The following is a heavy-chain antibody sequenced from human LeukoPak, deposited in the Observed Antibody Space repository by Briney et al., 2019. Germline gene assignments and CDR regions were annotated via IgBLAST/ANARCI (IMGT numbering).Heavy chain of an antibody. CDR3: ARFTVFDY. Sequence: GRSLRLSCAASGFTFSSYAMHWVRQAPGKGLEWVAVISYDGSNKYYADSVKGRFTISRDNSKNTLYLQMNSLRAEDTAVYYRARFTVFDYWGQGTLVTVSS. D-gene: IGHD4-11*01. CDR1: GFTFSSYA. V-gene: IGHV3-30*04. J-gene: IGHJ4*02. CDR2: ISYDGSNK.